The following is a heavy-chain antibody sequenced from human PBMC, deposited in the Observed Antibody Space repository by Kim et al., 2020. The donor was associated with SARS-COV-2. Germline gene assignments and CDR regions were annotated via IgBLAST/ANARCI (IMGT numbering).Heavy chain of an antibody. CDR3: ARGHFELVF. D-gene: IGHD1-7*01. J-gene: IGHJ4*02. V-gene: IGHV3-11*05. CDR2: TYT. Sequence: TYTYYADSVKGRFTISGNNAKNSLYLQMTSLRVEDTAVYYCARGHFELVFWGQGTLVTVSS.